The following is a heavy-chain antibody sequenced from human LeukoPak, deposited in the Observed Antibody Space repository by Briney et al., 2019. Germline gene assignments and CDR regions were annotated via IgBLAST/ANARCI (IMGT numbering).Heavy chain of an antibody. CDR3: ARMTTGHDF. CDR2: VNHSGYT. J-gene: IGHJ4*02. CDR1: GGSISSYY. Sequence: SGTLSLTCTVSGGSISSYYWSWIRQPPGKGLEWMGEVNHSGYTNDNPSLKSRVTISVDTSKNQFSLRLRSVTAADTGVYFCARMTTGHDFWGQGTLVTVSP. D-gene: IGHD4-17*01. V-gene: IGHV4-34*01.